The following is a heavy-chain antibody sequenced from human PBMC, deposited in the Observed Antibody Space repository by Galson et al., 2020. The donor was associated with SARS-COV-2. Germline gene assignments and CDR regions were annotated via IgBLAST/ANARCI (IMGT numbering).Heavy chain of an antibody. V-gene: IGHV4-31*03. CDR2: IYYSGST. CDR3: ARVRSHGDYYYYGMDV. J-gene: IGHJ6*02. Sequence: SETLSLTCTVSGGSISSGGYYWSWIRQHPGKGLEWIGYIYYSGSTYYNPSLKSRVTISVDTSKNQFSLKLSSVTAADTAVYYCARVRSHGDYYYYGMDVWGQGTTVTVSS. CDR1: GGSISSGGYY. D-gene: IGHD4-17*01.